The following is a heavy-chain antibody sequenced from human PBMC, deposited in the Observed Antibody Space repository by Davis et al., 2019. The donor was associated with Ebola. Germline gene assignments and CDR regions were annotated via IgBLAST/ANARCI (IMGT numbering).Heavy chain of an antibody. CDR3: AKRRVWDTAMDSGSGYYYYGMDV. J-gene: IGHJ6*02. V-gene: IGHV3-23*01. CDR2: ISGSGGST. D-gene: IGHD5-18*01. CDR1: GFTFSSYA. Sequence: GESLKISCAASGFTFSSYAMSWVRQAPGKGLEWVSAISGSGGSTYYADSVKGRFTISRDNSKNTLYLQMNSLRAEDTAVYYCAKRRVWDTAMDSGSGYYYYGMDVWGQGTTVTVSS.